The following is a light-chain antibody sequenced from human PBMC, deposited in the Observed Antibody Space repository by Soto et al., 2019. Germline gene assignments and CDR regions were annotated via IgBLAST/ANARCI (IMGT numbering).Light chain of an antibody. CDR3: AAWDDSLNGYV. Sequence: HSVLTQAPSACGTPGEMVTISCSGSSSNIGSNPVNWYQQLPGTAPKLLIYINNQRPSGVPDRFSGSKSGTSASLAISGLQSEDEAHYYCAAWDDSLNGYVFGTGTKVTVL. CDR2: INN. V-gene: IGLV1-44*01. J-gene: IGLJ1*01. CDR1: SSNIGSNP.